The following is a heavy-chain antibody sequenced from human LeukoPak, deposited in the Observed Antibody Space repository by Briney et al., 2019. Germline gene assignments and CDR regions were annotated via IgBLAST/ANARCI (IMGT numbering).Heavy chain of an antibody. V-gene: IGHV3-48*01. CDR2: ISSSSSTI. Sequence: PGGSLRLSCAASGFTFSSYSMNWVRQAPGEGLEWVSYISSSSSTIYYADSVKGRFTISRDNAKNSLYLQMNSLRAEDTAVYYCARTIIQLWLLWFDPWGQGTLVTVSS. J-gene: IGHJ5*02. CDR1: GFTFSSYS. D-gene: IGHD5-18*01. CDR3: ARTIIQLWLLWFDP.